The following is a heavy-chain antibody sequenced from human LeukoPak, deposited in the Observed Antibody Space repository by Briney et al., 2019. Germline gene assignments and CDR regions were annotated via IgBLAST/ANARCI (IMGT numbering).Heavy chain of an antibody. D-gene: IGHD3-10*01. Sequence: PGGSLRLSCAASGFTLSDYYMDWVRQAPGKGLEWVGRTRDKAKSDTTEYAASVKGRFTISRDDSKNSLYLQMNSLKTEDTAVYYCARFIVRGVSFDHWGQGTLVTVSS. CDR1: GFTLSDYY. CDR3: ARFIVRGVSFDH. J-gene: IGHJ4*02. CDR2: TRDKAKSDTT. V-gene: IGHV3-72*01.